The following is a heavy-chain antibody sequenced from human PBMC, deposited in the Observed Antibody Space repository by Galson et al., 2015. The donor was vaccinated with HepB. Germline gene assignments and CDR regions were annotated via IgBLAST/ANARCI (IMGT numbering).Heavy chain of an antibody. J-gene: IGHJ6*03. Sequence: LSLTCAVYGGSFSGYYWSWIRPPPGKGVEWIGEINHSGSTNYNPSLKSRVTIPVDTSENQVSLKLSAVTAADTAVYYCAGGARYCSGGSCYGPTMATRYLHVWCTGTTFTVSS. CDR2: INHSGST. D-gene: IGHD2-15*01. V-gene: IGHV4-34*01. CDR1: GGSFSGYY. CDR3: AGGARYCSGGSCYGPTMATRYLHV.